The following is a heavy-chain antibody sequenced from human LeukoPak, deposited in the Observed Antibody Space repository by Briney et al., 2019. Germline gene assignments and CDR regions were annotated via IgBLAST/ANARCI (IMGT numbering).Heavy chain of an antibody. J-gene: IGHJ4*02. CDR2: ISYDGSNK. D-gene: IGHD3-16*02. Sequence: LSLTCTVSGGSISSSSYYWGWIRQPPGKGLEWVAVISYDGSNKYYADSVKGRFTISRDNSKNTLYLQMNSLRAEDTAVYYCAKDRHFMITFGGVIGNWGQGTLVTVSS. CDR3: AKDRHFMITFGGVIGN. V-gene: IGHV3-30*18. CDR1: GGSISSSS.